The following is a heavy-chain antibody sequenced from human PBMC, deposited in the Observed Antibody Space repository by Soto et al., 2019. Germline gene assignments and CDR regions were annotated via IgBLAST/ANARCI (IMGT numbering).Heavy chain of an antibody. D-gene: IGHD2-2*01. Sequence: SVKVSCKASGYTFTSYDINWVRQATGQRFENLGWMIPNFGTANYAKKFQGRVTITGDESTSTAYMELSSLRSEDTAVYYCASASLGYCISTSCSGDYYYYGMDVWGQGTTVTVSS. CDR2: MIPNFGTA. CDR3: ASASLGYCISTSCSGDYYYYGMDV. CDR1: GYTFTSYD. J-gene: IGHJ6*02. V-gene: IGHV1-69*13.